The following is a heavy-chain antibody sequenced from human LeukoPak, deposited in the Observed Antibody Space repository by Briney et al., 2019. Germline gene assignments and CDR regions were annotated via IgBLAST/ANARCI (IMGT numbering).Heavy chain of an antibody. CDR1: GYTFTGYY. CDR2: IDPNSGAT. CDR3: ARDVRPVTKAVHGTGDY. V-gene: IGHV1-2*02. Sequence: ASVKVSCKASGYTFTGYYMHWVRQAPGQGPEWMGWIDPNSGATNYAQKFQGRVTMTRDTSISTSYMELSRLRSDDTAVYYCARDVRPVTKAVHGTGDYWGQGTQVTVSS. D-gene: IGHD3-10*01. J-gene: IGHJ4*02.